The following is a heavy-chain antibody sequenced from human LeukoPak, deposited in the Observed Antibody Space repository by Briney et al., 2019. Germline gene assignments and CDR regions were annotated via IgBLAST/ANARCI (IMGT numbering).Heavy chain of an antibody. CDR1: GLTFSSYA. Sequence: GGSLRLSCAASGLTFSSYAMSWVRQAPGKGLEWVSAISSSGGDTYYAESVRGRFTISRDDSKNTLYLQMNSLRAEDTAVYYCARVTMPHYYYYMDVWGKGTTVTVSS. J-gene: IGHJ6*03. V-gene: IGHV3-23*01. CDR3: ARVTMPHYYYYMDV. CDR2: ISSSGGDT. D-gene: IGHD3-10*01.